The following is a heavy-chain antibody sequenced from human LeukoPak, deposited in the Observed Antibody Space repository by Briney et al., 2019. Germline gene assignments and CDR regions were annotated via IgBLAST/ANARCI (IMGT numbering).Heavy chain of an antibody. D-gene: IGHD4-23*01. Sequence: GGSLRLSCAASGFSFSTYSMNWVRQAPGKGLEWVSYIRSSGSTIYYADSVRGRFTISRDNAKNSLYLQMNSLRDEDTAVYYCARLYGANVGYLDYWGQGTLSPSPQ. V-gene: IGHV3-48*02. CDR2: IRSSGSTI. CDR3: ARLYGANVGYLDY. J-gene: IGHJ4*02. CDR1: GFSFSTYS.